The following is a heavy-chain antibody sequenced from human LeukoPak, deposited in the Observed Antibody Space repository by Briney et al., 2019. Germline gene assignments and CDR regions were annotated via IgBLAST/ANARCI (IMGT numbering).Heavy chain of an antibody. CDR2: ISSSDTYT. CDR1: GFTFSDYY. J-gene: IGHJ4*02. D-gene: IGHD1-26*01. V-gene: IGHV3-11*05. Sequence: SGGSLRLSCAASGFTFSDYYMSWIRQAPGKGLEWVSYISSSDTYTNYADSVKGRFTISRDNAKNSLYLQMNSLRAEDTAVYYCARDRLWEVGATPYFAYWGQGTLVTVSS. CDR3: ARDRLWEVGATPYFAY.